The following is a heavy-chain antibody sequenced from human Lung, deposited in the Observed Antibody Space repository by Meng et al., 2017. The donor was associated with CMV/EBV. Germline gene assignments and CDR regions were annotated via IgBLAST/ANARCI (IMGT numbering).Heavy chain of an antibody. CDR2: IYLGDSDT. CDR3: ARSDDFWSGYKN. D-gene: IGHD3-3*01. J-gene: IGHJ4*02. Sequence: ESXKISXQGSGYSFTTYWIGWVRQLPGKGLEWMGIIYLGDSDTRYSPSFQGQVTISADKSNTTAYLQWSSLKASDTAMYYCARSDDFWSGYKNWGQGTLVTVSS. CDR1: GYSFTTYW. V-gene: IGHV5-51*01.